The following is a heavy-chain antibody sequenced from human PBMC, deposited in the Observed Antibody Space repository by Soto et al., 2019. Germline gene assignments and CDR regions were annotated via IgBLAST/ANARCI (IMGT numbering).Heavy chain of an antibody. J-gene: IGHJ5*02. D-gene: IGHD3-10*01. CDR3: ARAWFGELHWFDP. CDR2: SYYSGDT. Sequence: QVQLQESGPGLVKPSQTLSLTCTVSGDSISSGGYYWSWIRQHPGKGLEWIGHSYYSGDTYYNPSLKSRVTMSVYTSENLFSLKLSSVAAADTAVYYCARAWFGELHWFDPWGQGTLVTVSS. V-gene: IGHV4-31*03. CDR1: GDSISSGGYY.